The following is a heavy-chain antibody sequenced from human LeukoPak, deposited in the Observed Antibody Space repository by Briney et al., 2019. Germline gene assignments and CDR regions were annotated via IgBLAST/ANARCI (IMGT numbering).Heavy chain of an antibody. D-gene: IGHD6-19*01. J-gene: IGHJ4*02. V-gene: IGHV1-69*04. Sequence: ASVKVSCKASGGTFTSYAISWVRQAPGQGLEWMGRIIPILGIANYAQKFQGRVTITADKSTSTAYMELSSLRSEDAAVYYCARDQDHIAVAGIDYWGQGTLVTVSS. CDR3: ARDQDHIAVAGIDY. CDR1: GGTFTSYA. CDR2: IIPILGIA.